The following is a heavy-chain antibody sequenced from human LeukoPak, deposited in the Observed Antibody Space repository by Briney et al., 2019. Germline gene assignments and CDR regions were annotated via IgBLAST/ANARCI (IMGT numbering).Heavy chain of an antibody. CDR3: AGGQGYSSGWYEGFDI. V-gene: IGHV4-59*01. Sequence: KTSETLSLTCTVSGGSISSYYWSWIRQPPGKGLEWIGYIYYSGSTNYNPSLKSRVTISVDTSKNQFSLKLSSVTAADTAVYYCAGGQGYSSGWYEGFDIWGQGTMVTVSS. J-gene: IGHJ3*02. CDR1: GGSISSYY. D-gene: IGHD6-19*01. CDR2: IYYSGST.